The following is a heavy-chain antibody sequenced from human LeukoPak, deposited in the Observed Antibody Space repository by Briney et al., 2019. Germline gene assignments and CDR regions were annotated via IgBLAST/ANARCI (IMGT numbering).Heavy chain of an antibody. CDR1: GYTFTSYD. D-gene: IGHD3-10*01. Sequence: ASVKVSCKASGYTFTSYDINWVRQATGQGLEWMGWMNPNSGNTGYAQKFQGRVTMTRNTSISTAYMELSSLRSEDTAVYYCAKGRLKGESLQNWGQGTLVTVSS. CDR3: AKGRLKGESLQN. J-gene: IGHJ4*02. V-gene: IGHV1-8*01. CDR2: MNPNSGNT.